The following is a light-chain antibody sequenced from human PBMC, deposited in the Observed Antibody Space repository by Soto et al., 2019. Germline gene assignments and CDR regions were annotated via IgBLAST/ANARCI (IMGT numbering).Light chain of an antibody. CDR2: DVS. V-gene: IGLV2-14*01. J-gene: IGLJ1*01. CDR3: SSYTSSSTPFYV. CDR1: SSDVGGYNY. Sequence: QSALPQPASVSGSPGQSITISCTGTSSDVGGYNYVSWYQQHPGKAPKLMIYDVSHRPSGVSDRFSGSKSGNTASLTISGLQAEDEADYYCSSYTSSSTPFYVFGTGTKVTV.